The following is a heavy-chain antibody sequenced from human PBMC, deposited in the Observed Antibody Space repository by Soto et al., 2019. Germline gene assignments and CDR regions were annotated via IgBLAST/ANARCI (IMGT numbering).Heavy chain of an antibody. V-gene: IGHV4-39*07. CDR3: ASSVWFGGYFGYFDY. J-gene: IGHJ4*02. CDR2: IFYSGST. CDR1: GGSISSSSYY. Sequence: PSETLSLTCTVSGGSISSSSYYWGWIRQPPGKGLEWIGSIFYSGSTYYNPSLKSRVTISVDTSKNQFSLKLSSVTAADTAVYYCASSVWFGGYFGYFDYWGQGTLVTVSS. D-gene: IGHD3-10*01.